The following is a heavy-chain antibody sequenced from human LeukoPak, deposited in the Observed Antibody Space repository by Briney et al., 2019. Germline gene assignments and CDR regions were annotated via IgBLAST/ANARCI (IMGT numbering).Heavy chain of an antibody. V-gene: IGHV4-38-2*02. CDR1: GYPISSGYH. Sequence: SETLSLTXVVSGYPISSGYHWGWIRQPPGEGLEWIGSVYRSGSTYYNPSLKSRVTISVDTSKNQISLKVRSVTAADTAVYYCARENWVFDYWGQGILVTVSS. CDR3: ARENWVFDY. J-gene: IGHJ4*02. D-gene: IGHD7-27*01. CDR2: VYRSGST.